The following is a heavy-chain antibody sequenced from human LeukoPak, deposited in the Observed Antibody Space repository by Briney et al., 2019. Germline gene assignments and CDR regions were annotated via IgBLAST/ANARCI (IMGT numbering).Heavy chain of an antibody. Sequence: GGSLRLSCAASGFTFSSYWMYWVRQAPGKGLVWVSRINSDARNTNYADSVQGRFTISRDNAKNTLYLQMNSLRVEDTAVYYCASGIGVGDSFDIWGQGTIVTVSS. J-gene: IGHJ3*02. D-gene: IGHD3-3*01. CDR2: INSDARNT. V-gene: IGHV3-74*01. CDR1: GFTFSSYW. CDR3: ASGIGVGDSFDI.